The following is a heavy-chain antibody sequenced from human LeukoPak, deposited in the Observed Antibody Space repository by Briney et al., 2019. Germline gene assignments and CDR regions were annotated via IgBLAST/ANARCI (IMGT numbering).Heavy chain of an antibody. Sequence: GGSLRLSCAASGFTFSSYGMHWVRQAPGKGLEWVAVISYDGSNKYYADSVKGRFTISRDNSKNTLYLQMNSLRAEDTAVYYCAITYSSGWSFDYWGQGTLVTVSS. J-gene: IGHJ4*02. V-gene: IGHV3-30*03. D-gene: IGHD6-19*01. CDR1: GFTFSSYG. CDR3: AITYSSGWSFDY. CDR2: ISYDGSNK.